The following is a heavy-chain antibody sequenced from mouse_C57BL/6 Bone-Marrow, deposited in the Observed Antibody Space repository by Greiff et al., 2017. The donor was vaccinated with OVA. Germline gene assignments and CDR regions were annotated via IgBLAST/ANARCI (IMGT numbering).Heavy chain of an antibody. CDR2: INPNNGGT. J-gene: IGHJ3*01. CDR3: ARSPYSAY. Sequence: VQLQQSGPELVKPGASVKISCKASGYTFTDYYMNWVKQSHGKGLEWIGDINPNNGGTSYNQKFKGKATLTVDKSSSTAYMELRSLTSEDSAVYYCARSPYSAYWGQGTLVTVSA. D-gene: IGHD6-5*01. CDR1: GYTFTDYY. V-gene: IGHV1-26*01.